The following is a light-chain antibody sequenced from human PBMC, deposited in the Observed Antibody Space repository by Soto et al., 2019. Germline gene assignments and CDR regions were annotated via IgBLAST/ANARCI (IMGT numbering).Light chain of an antibody. J-gene: IGKJ4*01. V-gene: IGKV1-12*01. CDR1: QGISNW. CDR2: TGS. Sequence: DIQMTQSPSSVSASVGDRGSITCRASQGISNWLAWYQQKPGRAPKLLIYTGSSLQSGVTSRYSGTGSGTDFTLTISSLKPEDVATYYCQQANSFPLTFGGGTKGEIK. CDR3: QQANSFPLT.